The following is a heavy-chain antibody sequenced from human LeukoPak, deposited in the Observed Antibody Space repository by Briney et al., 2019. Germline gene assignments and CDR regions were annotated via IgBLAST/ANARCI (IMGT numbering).Heavy chain of an antibody. J-gene: IGHJ4*02. CDR3: ARYCIGCHGFEY. CDR1: GYTFTSYG. Sequence: GASVKVSCKASGYTFTSYGISWVRQAPGQGLEGMGWVSAYADDTNYVQKFQGRVTMTTDTSTSTAYMELRSLRSDDTAVYYCARYCIGCHGFEYWGQGTLVTVSS. D-gene: IGHD2-15*01. V-gene: IGHV1-18*01. CDR2: VSAYADDT.